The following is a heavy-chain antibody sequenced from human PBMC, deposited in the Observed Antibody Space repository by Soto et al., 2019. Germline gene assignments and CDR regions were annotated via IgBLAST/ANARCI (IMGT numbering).Heavy chain of an antibody. CDR2: IWYDGGHK. D-gene: IGHD1-1*01. J-gene: IGHJ4*02. V-gene: IGHV3-33*01. Sequence: GGSLRLSCAASAGTFRTYGMHWVRQAPGKGLEWVAVIWYDGGHKYYADSVKGRFTISRDNSKNTLYLQMNSLRAEDTAVYYCARGGGQDAYNPLTLDYWGQGTLVTVSS. CDR1: AGTFRTYG. CDR3: ARGGGQDAYNPLTLDY.